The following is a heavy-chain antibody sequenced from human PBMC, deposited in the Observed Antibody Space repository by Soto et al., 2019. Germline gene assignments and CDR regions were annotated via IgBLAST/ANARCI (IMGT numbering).Heavy chain of an antibody. CDR2: INAGNVNT. V-gene: IGHV1-3*01. Sequence: QVQSVQSGADVKKPGASVKVSCKASGYTLTSYAMHWLRQSPVQRLEWMGWINAGNVNTKYSQKFQGRVTITRDTSAITAYMEVSSLRSEDTALYYGAMSESRWLQVAYFDLWCRGTLVTVSS. CDR3: AMSESRWLQVAYFDL. D-gene: IGHD5-12*01. J-gene: IGHJ2*01. CDR1: GYTLTSYA.